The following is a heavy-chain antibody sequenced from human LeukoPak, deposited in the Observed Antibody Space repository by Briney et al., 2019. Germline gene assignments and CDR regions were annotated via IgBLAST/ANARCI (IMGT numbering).Heavy chain of an antibody. CDR2: ISHSGST. Sequence: SETLSLTCAVSGGSISSGGYSWSWIRQPPGKGLEWVGYISHSGSTYYKPSLKSRVTISVDTSKNQFSLKLSSVTAADTAVYYCARGKAVAGLDYWGQGTLVTVSS. CDR1: GGSISSGGYS. V-gene: IGHV4-30-2*01. CDR3: ARGKAVAGLDY. D-gene: IGHD6-19*01. J-gene: IGHJ4*02.